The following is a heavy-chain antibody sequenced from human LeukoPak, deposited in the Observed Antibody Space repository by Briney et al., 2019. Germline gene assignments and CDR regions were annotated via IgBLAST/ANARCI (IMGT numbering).Heavy chain of an antibody. D-gene: IGHD5-12*01. Sequence: PSETLSLTCTVSGYSISSGYYWGWIRQPPGKGLEWIGSIYHSGSTYYNPSLKSRVTISVDTSKNQFSLKLSSVTAADTAVYYCATWGGLRLSMYYFDYWGQGTLVTVSS. CDR2: IYHSGST. CDR3: ATWGGLRLSMYYFDY. J-gene: IGHJ4*02. V-gene: IGHV4-38-2*02. CDR1: GYSISSGYY.